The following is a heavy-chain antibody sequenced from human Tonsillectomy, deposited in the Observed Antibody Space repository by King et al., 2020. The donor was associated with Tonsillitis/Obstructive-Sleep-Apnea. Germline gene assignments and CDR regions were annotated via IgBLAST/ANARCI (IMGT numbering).Heavy chain of an antibody. CDR2: IYSGGST. V-gene: IGHV3-53*01. D-gene: IGHD6-6*01. J-gene: IGHJ6*03. Sequence: VQLVESGGGLIQPGGSRRLSCAVSGFSVSFNYMSWVRQAPGKGLEWVSIIYSGGSTYYADSVKGRFTISRDNSKNTLYLQMNSLRAEDTAVHYCARGEDSNFYYMDVWGKGTTVTVSS. CDR3: ARGEDSNFYYMDV. CDR1: GFSVSFNY.